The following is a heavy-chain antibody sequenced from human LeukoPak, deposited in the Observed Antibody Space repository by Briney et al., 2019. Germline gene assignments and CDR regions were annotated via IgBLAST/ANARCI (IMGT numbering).Heavy chain of an antibody. Sequence: SETLSLTCTVSGGSIISYCWTWIRQPPGKGLEWIGYMCYSGGTKYNPSLKSRVTISADTSKNQFSLKLNSLTTADTAVYYCARVGTSTYPLDYWGQGTLVTVSS. CDR1: GGSIISYC. D-gene: IGHD2/OR15-2a*01. CDR2: MCYSGGT. V-gene: IGHV4-59*01. J-gene: IGHJ4*02. CDR3: ARVGTSTYPLDY.